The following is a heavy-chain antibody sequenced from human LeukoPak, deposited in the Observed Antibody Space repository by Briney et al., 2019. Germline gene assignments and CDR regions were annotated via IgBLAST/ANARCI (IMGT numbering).Heavy chain of an antibody. J-gene: IGHJ4*02. CDR1: GFTFSSYA. Sequence: GGSLRLSCAASGFTFSSYAMHWVRQAPGKGLEWVAVISYDGSNKYYADSVKGRFTVSRDNAKNTLYLQVNNLRAEDTAVYYCARGPNSNWSGLDFWGQGTLLTVSS. D-gene: IGHD6-6*01. CDR2: ISYDGSNK. CDR3: ARGPNSNWSGLDF. V-gene: IGHV3-30*04.